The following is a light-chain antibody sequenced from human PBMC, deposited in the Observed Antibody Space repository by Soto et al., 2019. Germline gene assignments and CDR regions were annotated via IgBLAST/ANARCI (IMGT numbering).Light chain of an antibody. Sequence: IQMTQSPSSLSASVGDGVTLTCRASHTIATYLNWYQQKPGQVPEVLIYGASRLHVGVPSRFTGSGYGTDFTLTINNLQPEDFAIYCQQFYYYPHTFGQGTKLEVK. V-gene: IGKV1-39*01. CDR1: HTIATY. J-gene: IGKJ2*01. CDR2: GAS. CDR3: QQFYYYPHT.